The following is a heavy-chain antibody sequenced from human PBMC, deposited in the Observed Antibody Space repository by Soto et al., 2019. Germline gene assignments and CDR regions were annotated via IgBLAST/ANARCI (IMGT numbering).Heavy chain of an antibody. Sequence: EVQLVESGGGLVQPGGSLRLSCAASGFTVSSTCMSWVRQAPGKGLEWVSLTYASGNTKYADSVKGRLIISRDNSKNTLYLQMNSLRAEDTAVYHCAIVVRAHCSGGSCYEYFDYWGQGTLVTVSS. CDR1: GFTVSSTC. CDR2: TYASGNT. V-gene: IGHV3-66*01. CDR3: AIVVRAHCSGGSCYEYFDY. D-gene: IGHD2-15*01. J-gene: IGHJ4*02.